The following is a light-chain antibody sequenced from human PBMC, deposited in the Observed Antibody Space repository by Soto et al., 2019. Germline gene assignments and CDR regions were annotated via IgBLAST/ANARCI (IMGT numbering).Light chain of an antibody. CDR1: QSISSH. CDR3: QQSYSTPYT. Sequence: DIQMTQSPSSLSASVGDRVTITCRASQSISSHLNWYQQKPGKAPELLIYTASSFQSGVPSRFSDSGYGTDFTLTISNLQPEDFATYYCQQSYSTPYTFGQGTKVEIK. CDR2: TAS. V-gene: IGKV1-39*01. J-gene: IGKJ2*01.